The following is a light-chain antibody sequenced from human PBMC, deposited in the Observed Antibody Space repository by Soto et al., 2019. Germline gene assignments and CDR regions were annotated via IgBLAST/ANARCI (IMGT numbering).Light chain of an antibody. J-gene: IGLJ3*02. V-gene: IGLV3-21*02. CDR1: NVGSKS. CDR2: DDY. CDR3: QVWDTGSDHVV. Sequence: SYVLTQPPSVSVAPGQTASITCGGNNVGSKSVHWYQQKPGQAPVLVVFDDYDRPSGIPDRFSGSNSGNTATLTIGRVVAGDEADYYCQVWDTGSDHVVFGGGTKVTVL.